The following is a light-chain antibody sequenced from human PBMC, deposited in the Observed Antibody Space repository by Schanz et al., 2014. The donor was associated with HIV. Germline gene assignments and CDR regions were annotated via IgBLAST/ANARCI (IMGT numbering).Light chain of an antibody. V-gene: IGKV3-11*01. J-gene: IGKJ3*01. CDR3: QQYGSS. CDR1: QSVIKH. Sequence: EIVLTQSPATLSLSPGERATLSCRASQSVIKHLAWYQQKPGQAPRLLIYDASNRATGIPARFSGSGSGTDFTLTISSLEPEDFAVYYCQQYGSSFGPGTTVDYK. CDR2: DAS.